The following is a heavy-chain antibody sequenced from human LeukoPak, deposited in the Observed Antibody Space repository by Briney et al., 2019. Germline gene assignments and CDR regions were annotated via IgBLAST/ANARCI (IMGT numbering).Heavy chain of an antibody. CDR2: IIPIFGTA. V-gene: IGHV1-69*13. D-gene: IGHD4-17*01. CDR3: AREGNGGDYAAYHYYGLDV. CDR1: GDTFSSYA. J-gene: IGHJ6*02. Sequence: VASVKVSFKASGDTFSSYAISWVRQAPGQGLEWMGGIIPIFGTANYAQKFQGRVTFTADEFTSTAYMELSSLRSEDTAVYYCAREGNGGDYAAYHYYGLDVWGQGTTVTVSS.